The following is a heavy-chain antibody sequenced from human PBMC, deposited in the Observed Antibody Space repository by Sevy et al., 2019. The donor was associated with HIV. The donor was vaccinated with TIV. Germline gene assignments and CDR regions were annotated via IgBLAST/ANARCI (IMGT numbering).Heavy chain of an antibody. CDR2: INSDGSST. D-gene: IGHD5-12*01. Sequence: GGSLRLSCADSAFTFSRYWMHWVRQAPGKGLVWVSRINSDGSSTSYADSVKGRFTISRDNAKNTLYLQMNSLRAEDTAVYFCARDRRVGGYDPFDYWGQGTLVTVSS. CDR3: ARDRRVGGYDPFDY. J-gene: IGHJ4*02. V-gene: IGHV3-74*01. CDR1: AFTFSRYW.